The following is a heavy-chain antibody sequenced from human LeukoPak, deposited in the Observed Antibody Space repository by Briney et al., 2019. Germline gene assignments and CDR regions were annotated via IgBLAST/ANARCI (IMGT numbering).Heavy chain of an antibody. J-gene: IGHJ6*02. CDR3: ARDPEMATPYYYGMDV. CDR2: IYYSGSA. Sequence: SETLSLTCTVSGGSISSDYWNWIRQPPGKGLEWIGYIYYSGSATYNPSLNNRVTISVDRSKNQFSLRLSSVTAADTAVYYCARDPEMATPYYYGMDVWGQGTTVTVS. V-gene: IGHV4-59*01. D-gene: IGHD5-24*01. CDR1: GGSISSDY.